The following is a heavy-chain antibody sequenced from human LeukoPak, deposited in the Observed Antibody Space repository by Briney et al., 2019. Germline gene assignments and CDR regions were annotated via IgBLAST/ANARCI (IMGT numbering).Heavy chain of an antibody. J-gene: IGHJ4*02. Sequence: GGSLRLSCAASGFTFSSYSMNWVRQAPGKGLEWVSSISSSSSYIYHADSVKGRFTISRDNAKNSLYLQMNSLRADDTAVYYCARDIRMASFDYWGQGTLVTVSP. CDR2: ISSSSSYI. CDR3: ARDIRMASFDY. CDR1: GFTFSSYS. D-gene: IGHD5-24*01. V-gene: IGHV3-21*04.